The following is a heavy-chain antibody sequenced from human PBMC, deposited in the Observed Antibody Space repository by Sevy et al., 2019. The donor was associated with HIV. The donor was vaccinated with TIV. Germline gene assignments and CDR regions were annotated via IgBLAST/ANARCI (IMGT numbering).Heavy chain of an antibody. CDR2: MNPNNGNT. J-gene: IGHJ6*02. D-gene: IGHD3-3*01. Sequence: ASVKVSCKAAGYSFTNFDINWVRQATGQGLEWMGWMNPNNGNTPYAQKFQGRVTMTRSSSANTAYMELSSLTSEDTAIYYCARARLDYEFWSGSYFSRAPWGYKYYAMDVWGQGTTVTVSS. V-gene: IGHV1-8*01. CDR3: ARARLDYEFWSGSYFSRAPWGYKYYAMDV. CDR1: GYSFTNFD.